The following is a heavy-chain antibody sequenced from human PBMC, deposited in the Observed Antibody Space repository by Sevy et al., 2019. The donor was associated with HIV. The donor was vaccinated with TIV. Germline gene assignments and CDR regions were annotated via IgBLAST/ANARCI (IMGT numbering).Heavy chain of an antibody. CDR1: GYTLTSYG. J-gene: IGHJ4*02. V-gene: IGHV1-18*01. CDR2: ISAYNGNT. D-gene: IGHD3-3*01. Sequence: ASVKVSCKASGYTLTSYGISWVRQAPGQGLEWIGWISAYNGNTNYAQTLQGRVTMTTDTSTSTAYMELRSLRSDDTAVYYCARGGGITIFGVVTSYFDYWGQGSLVTVSS. CDR3: ARGGGITIFGVVTSYFDY.